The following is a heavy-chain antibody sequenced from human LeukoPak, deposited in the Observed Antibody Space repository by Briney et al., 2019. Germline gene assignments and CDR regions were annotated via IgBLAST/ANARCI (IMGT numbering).Heavy chain of an antibody. V-gene: IGHV1-2*06. CDR1: GYTFTSYD. D-gene: IGHD2-2*01. Sequence: ASVKVSCKASGYTFTSYDINWVRQATGQGLEWMGRINPNSGGTNYAQKFQGRVTMTRDTSISTAYMELSRLRSDDTAVYYCATLNVVPAAMNVLASSPWGQGTLVTVSS. J-gene: IGHJ5*02. CDR3: ATLNVVPAAMNVLASSP. CDR2: INPNSGGT.